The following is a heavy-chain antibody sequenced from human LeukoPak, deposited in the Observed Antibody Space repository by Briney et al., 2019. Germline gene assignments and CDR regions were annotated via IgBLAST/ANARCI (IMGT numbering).Heavy chain of an antibody. CDR1: GFTFDDYA. CDR3: ARVWGSYRQHTDLLYFDY. J-gene: IGHJ4*02. D-gene: IGHD3-16*02. V-gene: IGHV3-9*01. Sequence: GGSLRLSCAASGFTFDDYAMHWVRQAPGKGLEWVSGISWNSGSIGYADSVKGRFTISRDNSKNTLYLQMNSLRAEDTAVYYCARVWGSYRQHTDLLYFDYWGQGTLVTVSS. CDR2: ISWNSGSI.